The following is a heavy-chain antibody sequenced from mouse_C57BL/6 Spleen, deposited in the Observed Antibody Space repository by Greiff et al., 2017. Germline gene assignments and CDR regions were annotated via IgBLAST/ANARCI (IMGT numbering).Heavy chain of an antibody. D-gene: IGHD2-4*01. CDR2: ISDGGSYT. CDR3: ARDQGLYDYDGESYYAMDY. Sequence: EVKLMESGGGLVKPGGSLKLSCAASGFTFSSYAMSWVRQTPEKRLEWVATISDGGSYTYYPDNVKGRFTISRDNAKNNLYLQMSHLKSEDTAMYYCARDQGLYDYDGESYYAMDYWGQGTSVTVSS. V-gene: IGHV5-4*01. J-gene: IGHJ4*01. CDR1: GFTFSSYA.